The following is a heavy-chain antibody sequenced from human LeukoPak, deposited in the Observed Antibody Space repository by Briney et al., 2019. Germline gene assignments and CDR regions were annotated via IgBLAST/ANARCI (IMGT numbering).Heavy chain of an antibody. CDR2: IKQEGSEK. CDR1: GFTFSSYW. J-gene: IGHJ4*02. V-gene: IGHV3-7*01. CDR3: ASPPGAARDY. D-gene: IGHD6-6*01. Sequence: GGSLRLSCAASGFTFSSYWMSWVRQAPGKGLEGVANIKQEGSEKYYVDSVKGRFTISRDNAKNSLYLQMNSLRAEDTAVYYCASPPGAARDYWGQGTLVTVSS.